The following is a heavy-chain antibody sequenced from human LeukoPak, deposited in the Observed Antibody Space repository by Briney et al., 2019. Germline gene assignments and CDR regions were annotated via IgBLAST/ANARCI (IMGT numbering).Heavy chain of an antibody. Sequence: ASVKVSCKASGYTFTSYYMHWVRQAPGQGLEWMGIINPSGGSSSYAQKFQGRVTMTEDTSTDTAYLELSSLRSEDTAVYYCATDVSFLRQKTTVAQSFDFWGQGTLVTVSS. CDR2: INPSGGSS. V-gene: IGHV1-46*01. D-gene: IGHD4-23*01. CDR1: GYTFTSYY. J-gene: IGHJ4*02. CDR3: ATDVSFLRQKTTVAQSFDF.